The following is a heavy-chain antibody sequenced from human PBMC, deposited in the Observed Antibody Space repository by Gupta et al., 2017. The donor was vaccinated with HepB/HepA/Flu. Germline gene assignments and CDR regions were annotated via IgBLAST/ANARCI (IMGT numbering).Heavy chain of an antibody. Sequence: QLQLQESGPGLVKPSETLSLTCTVSGGSISSSSYYWGWIRQPPGKGLEWIGSIYYSGSTYYNPSLKSRVTISVDTSKNQFSLKLSSVTAADTAVYYCARHGTTVVTLLSYYWGQGTLVTVSS. CDR2: IYYSGST. D-gene: IGHD4-23*01. CDR3: ARHGTTVVTLLSYY. CDR1: GGSISSSSYY. J-gene: IGHJ4*02. V-gene: IGHV4-39*01.